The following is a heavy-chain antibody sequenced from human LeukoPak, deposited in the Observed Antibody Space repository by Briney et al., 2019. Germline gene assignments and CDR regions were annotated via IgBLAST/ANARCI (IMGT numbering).Heavy chain of an antibody. CDR2: IYYSGST. Sequence: SSETLSLTCAVSGGSISSYYWSWIRQPPGKGLEWIGYIYYSGSTNYNPSLKSRVTISVDTSKNQFSLKLNSVTAADTAVYYCASDTAGSGYRSDYWGQGTLVTVSS. V-gene: IGHV4-59*08. D-gene: IGHD6-19*01. CDR1: GGSISSYY. J-gene: IGHJ4*02. CDR3: ASDTAGSGYRSDY.